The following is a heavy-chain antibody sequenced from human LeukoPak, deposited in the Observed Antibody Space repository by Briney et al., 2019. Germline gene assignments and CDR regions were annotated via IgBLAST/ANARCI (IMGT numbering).Heavy chain of an antibody. V-gene: IGHV3-30*03. Sequence: GGSLRLSCAASGFPFSSYGMHWVRQAPGKGLEWVAVLSYDGSNEYYADSVKGRFTISRDNAKNSLYLQMNSLRAEDTAVYYCARDCGGGSCYGPYDAFDIWGQGTMVTVSS. J-gene: IGHJ3*02. D-gene: IGHD2-15*01. CDR3: ARDCGGGSCYGPYDAFDI. CDR1: GFPFSSYG. CDR2: LSYDGSNE.